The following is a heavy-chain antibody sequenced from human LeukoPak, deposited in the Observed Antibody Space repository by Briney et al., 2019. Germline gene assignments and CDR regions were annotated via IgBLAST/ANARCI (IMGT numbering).Heavy chain of an antibody. Sequence: SETLSLTCTVSGYSISSGYYWGWIRQPPGKGLEWIGSIYHSGSTYYNPSLKSRVTISVDTSKNQFSLKLSSVTAADTAVYYCARSGETDGGGDYFDYWGQGTLVTVSS. CDR1: GYSISSGYY. CDR3: ARSGETDGGGDYFDY. CDR2: IYHSGST. J-gene: IGHJ4*02. V-gene: IGHV4-38-2*02. D-gene: IGHD3-16*01.